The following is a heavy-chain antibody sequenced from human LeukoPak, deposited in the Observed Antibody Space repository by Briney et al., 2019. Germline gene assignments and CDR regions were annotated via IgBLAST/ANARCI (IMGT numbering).Heavy chain of an antibody. Sequence: GGSLRLSCAVSGFTFDDYAMHWVRQAPGKGLEWVSGISWNSGSIGYADSVKGRFTISRDNAKNSLYLQMNSLRAEDTALYYCAKGGYDFGITQQYYYYMDVWGKGTTVTVSS. CDR3: AKGGYDFGITQQYYYYMDV. J-gene: IGHJ6*03. V-gene: IGHV3-9*01. D-gene: IGHD5-12*01. CDR2: ISWNSGSI. CDR1: GFTFDDYA.